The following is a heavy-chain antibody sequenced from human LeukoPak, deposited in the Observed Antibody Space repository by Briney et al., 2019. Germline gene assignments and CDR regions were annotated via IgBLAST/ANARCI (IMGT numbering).Heavy chain of an antibody. CDR2: IKSKTDGGTT. V-gene: IGHV3-15*01. Sequence: GGSLRLSCAASGFTFSNAWMSWVRQAPGKGLEWVGRIKSKTDGGTTDYAAPVKGRFTISRDDSKNTLYLQMNSLKTEDTAVYYCTTDSIGRGYSVDYWGQGTLVTVSS. CDR1: GFTFSNAW. D-gene: IGHD5-18*01. J-gene: IGHJ4*02. CDR3: TTDSIGRGYSVDY.